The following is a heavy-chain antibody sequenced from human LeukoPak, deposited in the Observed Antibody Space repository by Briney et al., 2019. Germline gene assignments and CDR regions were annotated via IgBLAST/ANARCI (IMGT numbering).Heavy chain of an antibody. J-gene: IGHJ5*02. D-gene: IGHD2-2*01. V-gene: IGHV1-2*02. Sequence: ASVKVSCKASGYTFTGYYMHWVRQAPGQGLEWMGWINPNSGGTNYAQKFQGRVTMTRDTSISTAYMELSRLRSDDTAVYYCARAPVVPAAGSSVWFDPWGQGTLVTVSS. CDR2: INPNSGGT. CDR3: ARAPVVPAAGSSVWFDP. CDR1: GYTFTGYY.